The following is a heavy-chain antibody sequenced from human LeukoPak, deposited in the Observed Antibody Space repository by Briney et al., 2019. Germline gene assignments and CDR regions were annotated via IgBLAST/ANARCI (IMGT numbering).Heavy chain of an antibody. Sequence: ASVKVTCRASGYTFTNYDINWVRQAAGQGLEWMGWLNPSTGNTGFAQKFQGRVTLTRNTAITTAYMELSSLRSDDTAVYYCARSVYGWFDPWGQGTLVTVSS. CDR1: GYTFTNYD. D-gene: IGHD1-14*01. CDR3: ARSVYGWFDP. V-gene: IGHV1-8*01. CDR2: LNPSTGNT. J-gene: IGHJ5*02.